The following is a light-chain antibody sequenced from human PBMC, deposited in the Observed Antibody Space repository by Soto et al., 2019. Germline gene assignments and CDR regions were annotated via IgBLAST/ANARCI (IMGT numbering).Light chain of an antibody. CDR3: QQYGGSPIT. Sequence: EIVLTQSPGTLSLSPGERATLSCRASQSVSSSYLAWYQQKPDQAPRLLIYGASSRATGIPDRFSGSGSGTDFTLTISRLEPDDFAVYYCQQYGGSPITFGQGTRLEIK. V-gene: IGKV3-20*01. CDR2: GAS. CDR1: QSVSSSY. J-gene: IGKJ5*01.